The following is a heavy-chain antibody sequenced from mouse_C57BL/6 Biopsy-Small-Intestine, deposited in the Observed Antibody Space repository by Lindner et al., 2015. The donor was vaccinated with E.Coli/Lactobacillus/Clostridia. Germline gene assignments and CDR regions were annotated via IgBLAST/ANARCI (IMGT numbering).Heavy chain of an antibody. CDR2: INPNSGYT. Sequence: VQLQESGAELARPGASVKMSCKASGYTFTSYTMHWVKQRPGQGLEWIGYINPNSGYTEYDQKFRDKAKLTADKSSSTAYMRLSSLTSEDSVVYYCARRGLITTVVAPDYWGQGTTLTVSS. D-gene: IGHD1-1*01. V-gene: IGHV1-4*01. J-gene: IGHJ2*01. CDR1: GYTFTSYT. CDR3: ARRGLITTVVAPDY.